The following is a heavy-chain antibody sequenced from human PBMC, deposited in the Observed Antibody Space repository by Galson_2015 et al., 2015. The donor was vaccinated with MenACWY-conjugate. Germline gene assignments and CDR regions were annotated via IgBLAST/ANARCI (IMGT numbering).Heavy chain of an antibody. J-gene: IGHJ4*02. D-gene: IGHD2-21*02. CDR1: GFIFSSHW. CDR2: MNGDGSII. V-gene: IGHV3-74*01. CDR3: VRALNGDADY. Sequence: SLRLSCAASGFIFSSHWMHWVRQLPGEGLIWVSRMNGDGSIIDYADSVKGRFTTSRDNAKNMVFLQMDRLRAEDTAVYYCVRALNGDADYWGQGTLVTVSS.